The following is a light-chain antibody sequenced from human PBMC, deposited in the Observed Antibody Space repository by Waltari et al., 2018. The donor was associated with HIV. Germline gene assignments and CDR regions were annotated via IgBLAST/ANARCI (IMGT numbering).Light chain of an antibody. Sequence: DIQMTQSLSTLSASMGYSVSITCRASQSISNWLAWYQQKPGQAPKLLIYRASTLESGVPSRFSGSGSETEFTLTINNLQPDDSATYYCQQYSAFPWTFGQGAKVEIK. CDR3: QQYSAFPWT. CDR2: RAS. V-gene: IGKV1-5*03. J-gene: IGKJ1*01. CDR1: QSISNW.